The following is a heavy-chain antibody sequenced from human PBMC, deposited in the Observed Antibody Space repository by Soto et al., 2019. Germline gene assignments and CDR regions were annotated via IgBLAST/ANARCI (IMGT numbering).Heavy chain of an antibody. CDR1: GGTFSSYA. J-gene: IGHJ4*02. CDR3: ARAFSGWFHFDY. D-gene: IGHD2-15*01. V-gene: IGHV1-69*13. Sequence: GASVKVSCKASGGTFSSYAISWVRQAPGQGLEWMGGIIPIFGTANHAQKFQGRVTITADESTSTAYMELSSLRSEDTAVYYCARAFSGWFHFDYWGQGTLVTVSS. CDR2: IIPIFGTA.